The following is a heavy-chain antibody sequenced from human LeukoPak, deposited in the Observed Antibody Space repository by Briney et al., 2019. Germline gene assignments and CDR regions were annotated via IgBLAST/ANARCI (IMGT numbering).Heavy chain of an antibody. CDR3: ARDNNSGSYPLSYYYYYYYMDV. CDR1: GFTFSSYA. J-gene: IGHJ6*03. Sequence: SGGSLRLSCAASGFTFSSYAMSWVRQAPGKGLEWVANIKQDGSEKYYVDSVKGRFTISRDNAKNSLYLQMNSLRAEDTAVYYCARDNNSGSYPLSYYYYYYYMDVWGKGTTVTVSS. V-gene: IGHV3-7*01. CDR2: IKQDGSEK. D-gene: IGHD1-26*01.